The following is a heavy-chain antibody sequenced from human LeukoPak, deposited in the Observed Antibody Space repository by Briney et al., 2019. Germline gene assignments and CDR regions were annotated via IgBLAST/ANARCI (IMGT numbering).Heavy chain of an antibody. CDR2: ICPDGGRT. V-gene: IGHV3-74*01. CDR3: TMVTFGPRDY. D-gene: IGHD3-16*01. J-gene: IGHJ4*02. CDR1: GFTLSAYW. Sequence: TGGSLRLSCAASGFTLSAYWMHWVRQAPGRGLVWVSRICPDGGRTDYADSVKGRFTISRDNGKNTLYLQLNSLRPDDTSLYYCTMVTFGPRDYLRQAALLTVSS.